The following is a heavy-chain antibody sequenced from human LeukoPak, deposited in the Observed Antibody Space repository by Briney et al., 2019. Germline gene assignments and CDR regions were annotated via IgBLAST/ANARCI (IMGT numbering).Heavy chain of an antibody. D-gene: IGHD3-16*01. CDR2: IKQDGSEK. J-gene: IGHJ4*02. CDR3: ARRRGSSCFVY. V-gene: IGHV3-7*01. CDR1: GFTFSSYW. Sequence: GGSLRLSCAASGFTFSSYWMSWVRQAPGKGLEWVANIKQDGSEKYYVDSVKGRFTITRDNAKNSLYLQMNNLRAEDRAVYYCARRRGSSCFVYWGQGTLVTVSS.